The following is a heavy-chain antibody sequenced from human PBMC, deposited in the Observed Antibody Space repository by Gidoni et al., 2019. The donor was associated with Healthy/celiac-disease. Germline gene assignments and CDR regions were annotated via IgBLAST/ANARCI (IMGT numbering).Heavy chain of an antibody. J-gene: IGHJ3*02. CDR3: AKDHPHSGSYADAFDI. CDR1: GFTFSSYG. Sequence: QVQLVESGGGVVQPGRALRLPGAASGFTFSSYGMHWVRQAPGQWLEWVAVISYDGSNKYYADSVKGRFTISRDNSKNTLYLQMNSLSAEDTAVYYCAKDHPHSGSYADAFDIWGQGTMVTVSS. V-gene: IGHV3-30*18. D-gene: IGHD1-26*01. CDR2: ISYDGSNK.